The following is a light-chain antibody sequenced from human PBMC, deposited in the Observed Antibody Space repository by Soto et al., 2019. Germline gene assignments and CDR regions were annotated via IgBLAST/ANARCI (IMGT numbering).Light chain of an antibody. CDR3: SSYTTSSTVV. V-gene: IGLV2-14*03. CDR1: SSDVWGYDY. Sequence: QSALTQPASVSGSPGQSITISCTGSSSDVWGYDYVCWYQQYPGKAPKLIIYAVTDRPSGVSNRFSGSKSGNTASLIISGLQAEDEADYYCSSYTTSSTVVFGGGTKLTVL. CDR2: AVT. J-gene: IGLJ2*01.